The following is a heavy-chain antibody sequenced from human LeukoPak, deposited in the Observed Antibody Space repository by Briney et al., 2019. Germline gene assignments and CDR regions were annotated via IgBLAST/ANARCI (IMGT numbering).Heavy chain of an antibody. D-gene: IGHD3-16*01. CDR3: ARINYDYIWGSYYFDY. V-gene: IGHV3-23*01. J-gene: IGHJ4*02. CDR1: GFTVSSSY. CDR2: ISGSGGST. Sequence: GGSLRLSCAASGFTVSSSYMSWVRQAPGKGLEWVSAISGSGGSTYYADSVKGRFTISRGNSKNTLYLQMNSLRAEDTAVYYCARINYDYIWGSYYFDYWGQGTLVTVSS.